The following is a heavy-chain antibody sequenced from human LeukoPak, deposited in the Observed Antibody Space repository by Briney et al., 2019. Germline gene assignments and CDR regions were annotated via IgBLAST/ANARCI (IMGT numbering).Heavy chain of an antibody. CDR1: GYTLTELS. Sequence: ASVKVSCKVSGYTLTELSMHWVRQAPGKGLEWMGGFDPEDGETIYAQKFQGRVTMTEDTSTDTAYMELSSLRSEDTAVYYCARDPGPYYDFWSGYYLNYFDYWGQGTLVTVSS. V-gene: IGHV1-24*01. CDR3: ARDPGPYYDFWSGYYLNYFDY. CDR2: FDPEDGET. D-gene: IGHD3-3*01. J-gene: IGHJ4*02.